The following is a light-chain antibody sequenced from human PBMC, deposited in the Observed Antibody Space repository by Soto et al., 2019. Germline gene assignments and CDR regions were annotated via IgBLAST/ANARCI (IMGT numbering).Light chain of an antibody. CDR3: QTWDTGIRV. J-gene: IGLJ2*01. CDR2: LNSDGSH. V-gene: IGLV4-69*01. Sequence: QLVLTQSPSASASLGASVKLTCTLSSGHSTYAIAWHQQQPEKGPRYLMKLNSDGSHSKGDGIPDRFSGSSSGAERYLTISSLQSEDEPDYYCQTWDTGIRVFGGGTKLTVL. CDR1: SGHSTYA.